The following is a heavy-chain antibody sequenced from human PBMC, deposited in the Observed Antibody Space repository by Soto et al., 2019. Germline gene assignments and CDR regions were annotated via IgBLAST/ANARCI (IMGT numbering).Heavy chain of an antibody. CDR1: GLSLRTTGVG. Sequence: QVTWKESGPTLVKPTQTLTLTCTVSGLSLRTTGVGMGWVRQPPGKALEWLALLYWDDDKRYSPALRSRLSIPKDISEKQVVLTMTNIDTMHTATSYCVQSRCGCDCREIYASHAYNGLDVWGQGSTVTGSS. D-gene: IGHD2-21*02. CDR2: LYWDDDK. V-gene: IGHV2-5*02. J-gene: IGHJ6*02. CDR3: VQSRCGCDCREIYASHAYNGLDV.